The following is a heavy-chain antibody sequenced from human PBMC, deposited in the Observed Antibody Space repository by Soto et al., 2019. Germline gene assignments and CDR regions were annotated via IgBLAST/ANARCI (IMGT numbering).Heavy chain of an antibody. D-gene: IGHD1-1*01. Sequence: EVQLLESGGGLVQPGGSLGLSCAASGFTFSSYDMSWVRQAPGKGLEYVSSISVTGSGTYYADSVKGRFTISRDNSKNTLYLQMNSLRVEDTAVYYCARNTTTKSRDYWGQGTLVTVSS. J-gene: IGHJ4*02. CDR2: ISVTGSGT. CDR1: GFTFSSYD. CDR3: ARNTTTKSRDY. V-gene: IGHV3-23*01.